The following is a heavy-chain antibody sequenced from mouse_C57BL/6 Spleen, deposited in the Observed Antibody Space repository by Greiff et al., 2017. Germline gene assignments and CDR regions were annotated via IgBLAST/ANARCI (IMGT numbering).Heavy chain of an antibody. V-gene: IGHV3-6*01. CDR1: GYSITSGYY. J-gene: IGHJ3*01. CDR3: ARDEDSSGPSTFAY. CDR2: ISYDGSN. Sequence: DVKLQASGPGLVKPSQSLSLTCSVTGYSITSGYYWNWIRQFPGNKLEWMGYISYDGSNNSNPSLKNRISITRDTSKNQFFLKLNSVTTEDTATYYCARDEDSSGPSTFAYWGQGTLVTVSA. D-gene: IGHD3-2*02.